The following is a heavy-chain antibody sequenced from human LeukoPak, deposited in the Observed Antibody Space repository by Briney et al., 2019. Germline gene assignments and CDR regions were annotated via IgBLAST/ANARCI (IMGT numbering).Heavy chain of an antibody. V-gene: IGHV3-9*01. J-gene: IGHJ4*01. Sequence: PGRSLRLSCAASGFTFDDYAMHWVRQAPGKGLEWVSGISRNSGNIGYADSVKGRFTISRDNAKNSLYLQMNSLRAEDTALYYCAKDGSRSYSLFEYWGEGTLVTVSS. CDR3: AKDGSRSYSLFEY. CDR2: ISRNSGNI. D-gene: IGHD3-10*01. CDR1: GFTFDDYA.